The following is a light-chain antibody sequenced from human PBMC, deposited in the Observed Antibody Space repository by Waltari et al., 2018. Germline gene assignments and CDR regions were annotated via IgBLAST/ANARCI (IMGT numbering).Light chain of an antibody. CDR3: QTWVTGIRV. CDR2: IESDGSH. J-gene: IGLJ3*02. V-gene: IGLV4-69*01. CDR1: SGHSGYA. Sequence: QIVLTQSPSASASLGASVRLTCPLSSGHSGYAIAWHQQVPEKGPRYSMNIESDGSHSKGDGIPDRFSGSSSGAERYLTISNLHSEDEADYYCQTWVTGIRVFGGGTKLTVL.